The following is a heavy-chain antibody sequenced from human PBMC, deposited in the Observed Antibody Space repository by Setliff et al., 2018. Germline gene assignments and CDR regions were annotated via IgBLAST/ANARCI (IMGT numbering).Heavy chain of an antibody. CDR1: GGSFSGYY. CDR3: ARGRGAIDY. J-gene: IGHJ4*02. D-gene: IGHD1-26*01. Sequence: SETLSLTCAVYGGSFSGYYWTWIRQPPGKGLEWIGEINHSGGTNYNPSLKSRVAMSIDMSDNQFSLKLNSVTAADTAVYYCARGRGAIDYWGQGTLVTVSS. CDR2: INHSGGT. V-gene: IGHV4-34*01.